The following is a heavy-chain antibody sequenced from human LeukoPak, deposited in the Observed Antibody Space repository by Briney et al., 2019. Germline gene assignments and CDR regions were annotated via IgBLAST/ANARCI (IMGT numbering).Heavy chain of an antibody. V-gene: IGHV3-30*18. D-gene: IGHD4-17*01. Sequence: GGSLRLSCAASGFTFSSYGMHWVRQAPGKGLEWVAVISYDGSNKYYADSVKGRFTISRDNSTNSLYLQMNSLRVEDTAVYYCAKGGRFYGDYPFDYWGQGTLVTVSS. CDR2: ISYDGSNK. CDR3: AKGGRFYGDYPFDY. CDR1: GFTFSSYG. J-gene: IGHJ4*02.